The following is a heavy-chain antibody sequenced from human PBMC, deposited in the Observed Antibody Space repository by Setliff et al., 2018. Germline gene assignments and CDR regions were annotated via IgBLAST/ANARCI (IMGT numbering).Heavy chain of an antibody. V-gene: IGHV5-51*01. CDR2: IYPGDSET. Sequence: GESLKISCKGSGYTFSTYWTGWVRQMPGKGLEWMGIIYPGDSETRYSPSFEGQVSISADTSISTAYLQWSSLKASDTAMYYCARGMEATAMLAYWGQGTLVTVSS. CDR1: GYTFSTYW. D-gene: IGHD5-18*01. CDR3: ARGMEATAMLAY. J-gene: IGHJ4*02.